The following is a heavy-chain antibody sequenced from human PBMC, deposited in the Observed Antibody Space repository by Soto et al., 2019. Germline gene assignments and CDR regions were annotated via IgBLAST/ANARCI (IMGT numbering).Heavy chain of an antibody. CDR1: GGSISSGGYY. CDR2: IYYSGST. D-gene: IGHD2-2*01. V-gene: IGHV4-31*03. Sequence: SETLSLTCTVSGGSISSGGYYWSWIRQHPGKGLEWIGYIYYSGSTYYNPSLKSRVTISVDTSKNQFSLKLSSVTAADTAVYYCARVRRYQDGFRSFDYWGQGTLVTVSS. J-gene: IGHJ4*02. CDR3: ARVRRYQDGFRSFDY.